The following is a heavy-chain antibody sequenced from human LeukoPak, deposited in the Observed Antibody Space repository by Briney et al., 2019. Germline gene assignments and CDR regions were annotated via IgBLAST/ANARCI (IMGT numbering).Heavy chain of an antibody. J-gene: IGHJ4*02. Sequence: GSLRLSCAASGFAVSNNYMSWVRQPPGKGLEWIGSIYYSGSTYYNPSLKSRVTISVDTSKNQFSLKLSSVTAADTAVYYCARQVDSSGWYFYFDYWGQGTLVTVSS. D-gene: IGHD6-19*01. CDR2: IYYSGST. V-gene: IGHV4-39*01. CDR3: ARQVDSSGWYFYFDY. CDR1: GFAVSNNY.